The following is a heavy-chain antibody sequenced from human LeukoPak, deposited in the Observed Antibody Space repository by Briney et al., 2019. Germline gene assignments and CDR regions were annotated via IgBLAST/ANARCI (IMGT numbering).Heavy chain of an antibody. CDR2: IYYSGST. D-gene: IGHD3-10*01. CDR3: ARDDDGSGSFDY. Sequence: SETLSLTCTVSGGSINSYYWSWIRQPPGKGLGWIGYIYYSGSTNYNPSLKSRGTISVDTSKNQFSLKLSSVTAADTAVYYCARDDDGSGSFDYWGQGTLVTVSS. V-gene: IGHV4-59*01. J-gene: IGHJ4*02. CDR1: GGSINSYY.